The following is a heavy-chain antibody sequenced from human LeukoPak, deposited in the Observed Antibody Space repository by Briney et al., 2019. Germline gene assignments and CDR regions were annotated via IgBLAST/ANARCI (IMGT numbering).Heavy chain of an antibody. D-gene: IGHD6-19*01. Sequence: SETLSLTCTVSGGSISSGGYYWSWIRQHPGKGLEWIGYIYYSGSTYYNPSLRSRVTISVDTSKNHFSLKLSSVTAADTAVYYCATYSSGRYDYWGQGTLVTVSS. V-gene: IGHV4-31*03. J-gene: IGHJ4*02. CDR2: IYYSGST. CDR3: ATYSSGRYDY. CDR1: GGSISSGGYY.